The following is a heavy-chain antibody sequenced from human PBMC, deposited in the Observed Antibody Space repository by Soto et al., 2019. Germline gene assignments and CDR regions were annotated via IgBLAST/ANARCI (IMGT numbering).Heavy chain of an antibody. V-gene: IGHV3-48*02. CDR2: ISGSSETK. CDR1: GFSLSSHS. D-gene: IGHD3-10*01. CDR3: ARGTSLGYYSYGMDV. J-gene: IGHJ6*02. Sequence: EVQLVESGGGLAQPGGSLRLSCAASGFSLSSHSVNWVRQAPGKGLEWISYISGSSETKYNPDSVKGRFTTSRDNVKNVVYLQMNCLRDDDTALYYCARGTSLGYYSYGMDVWGQGTTVTVSS.